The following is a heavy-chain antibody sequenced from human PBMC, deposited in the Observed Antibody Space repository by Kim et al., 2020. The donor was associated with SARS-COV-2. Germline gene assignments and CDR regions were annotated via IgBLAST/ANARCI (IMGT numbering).Heavy chain of an antibody. J-gene: IGHJ4*02. CDR1: GFSFSGSA. Sequence: GGSLRLSCTASGFSFSGSAIHWVRQASGKGLEWVGRIRTKANSYATAYAAPVKGRFTISRDDSKNTAYLQMNSLKTEDTAMYYCTSLGDSSGYWGQGTLVTVSS. V-gene: IGHV3-73*01. CDR2: IRTKANSYAT. CDR3: TSLGDSSGY.